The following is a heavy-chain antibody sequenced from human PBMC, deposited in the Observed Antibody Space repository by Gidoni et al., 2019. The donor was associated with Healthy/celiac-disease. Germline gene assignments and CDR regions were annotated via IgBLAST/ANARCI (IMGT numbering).Heavy chain of an antibody. V-gene: IGHV3-9*01. Sequence: EVQLVESGGGLVQSGRSLRLYCAASGFPFDDSAMHWVRQAPGKGLEWVSGISWNSGSIGYADSVKGRFTISRDNAKNSLYLQMNSLRAEDTALYYCAKVYTSSSVKNYGMDVWGQGTTVTVSS. CDR2: ISWNSGSI. CDR3: AKVYTSSSVKNYGMDV. D-gene: IGHD6-6*01. CDR1: GFPFDDSA. J-gene: IGHJ6*02.